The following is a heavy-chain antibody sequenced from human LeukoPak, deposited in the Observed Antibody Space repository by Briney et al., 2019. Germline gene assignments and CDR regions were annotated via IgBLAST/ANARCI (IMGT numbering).Heavy chain of an antibody. Sequence: GRSLRLSCAASGFTFSSYGMHWVRQAPGKGLEWVALIWYDGTNIYYADSVKGRFTISRDNSKNTLYLQLNSLSAEDTGVYYCAKDRGGMNGDPFDYWGQGTLVPVSS. J-gene: IGHJ4*02. CDR3: AKDRGGMNGDPFDY. D-gene: IGHD4-17*01. CDR1: GFTFSSYG. CDR2: IWYDGTNI. V-gene: IGHV3-33*06.